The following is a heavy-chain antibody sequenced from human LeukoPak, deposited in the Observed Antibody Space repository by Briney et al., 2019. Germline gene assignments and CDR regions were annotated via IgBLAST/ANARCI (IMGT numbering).Heavy chain of an antibody. D-gene: IGHD3-3*01. Sequence: GGSLRPSCAASGFTVSSNYMSWVRQAPGKGLEWVSIIYSGGSTYYADSVKGRFTISRDNSKNTLHLQMNSLRAEDTAVYYCARCLLVQGYYYGMDVWGQGTTVTVSS. J-gene: IGHJ6*02. CDR2: IYSGGST. CDR1: GFTVSSNY. V-gene: IGHV3-66*01. CDR3: ARCLLVQGYYYGMDV.